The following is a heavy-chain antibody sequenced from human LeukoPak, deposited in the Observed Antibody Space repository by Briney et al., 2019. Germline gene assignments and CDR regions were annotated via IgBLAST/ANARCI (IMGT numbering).Heavy chain of an antibody. CDR3: ARRLVDSSASQVSDH. J-gene: IGHJ4*02. V-gene: IGHV4-34*01. CDR2: INDSGVT. D-gene: IGHD2-2*01. CDR1: GGSFSGYY. Sequence: SETLSLTCAVYGGSFSGYYWSWIRQSPGEGLEWIGEINDSGVTNCNPSLESRVILSVDTSQNQFSLRLRSVTAADTAVYYCARRLVDSSASQVSDHWGQGTLVTVSS.